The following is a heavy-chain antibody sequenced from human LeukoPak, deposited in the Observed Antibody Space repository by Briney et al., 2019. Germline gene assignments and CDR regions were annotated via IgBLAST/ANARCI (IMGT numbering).Heavy chain of an antibody. V-gene: IGHV3-23*01. J-gene: IGHJ3*01. Sequence: PGGSLRLSCAASGFTFSSYAMSWVRQAPGKGLEWVSAISGSGATTYYTDSAKGRFTISRDNSKITLYLQMDSLRAEDTAMYYCAKAPNSGGNCYDASDVWGQGTMVTVSS. D-gene: IGHD2-15*01. CDR3: AKAPNSGGNCYDASDV. CDR1: GFTFSSYA. CDR2: ISGSGATT.